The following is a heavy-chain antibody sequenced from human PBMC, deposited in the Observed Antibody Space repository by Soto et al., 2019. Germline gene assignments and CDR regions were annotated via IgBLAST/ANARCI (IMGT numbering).Heavy chain of an antibody. CDR1: GFTFNNFL. Sequence: GGSLRLSCVASGFTFNNFLMSWVRQAPGRWLEWVSGISGRGGTISYADSVKGRFTISRDNSKNTLYLQMNSLRAEDTAIYYCAKADDILTGYAFDPWGQGTRVTVSS. CDR3: AKADDILTGYAFDP. CDR2: ISGRGGTI. J-gene: IGHJ5*02. V-gene: IGHV3-23*01. D-gene: IGHD3-9*01.